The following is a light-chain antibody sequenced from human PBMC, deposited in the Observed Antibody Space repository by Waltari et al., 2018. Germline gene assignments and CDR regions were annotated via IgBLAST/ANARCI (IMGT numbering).Light chain of an antibody. CDR3: QVWDGSTDHRV. J-gene: IGLJ3*02. Sequence: SFVLTQPPTVTVAPGKTARITCGGNNVGSTTVHWYQQQPGQAPLLVIFDDADRPSGIPERSAGSNSGNTATLTITRVEAGDEADYYCQVWDGSTDHRVFGGGTKLTVL. CDR1: NVGSTT. V-gene: IGLV3-21*04. CDR2: DDA.